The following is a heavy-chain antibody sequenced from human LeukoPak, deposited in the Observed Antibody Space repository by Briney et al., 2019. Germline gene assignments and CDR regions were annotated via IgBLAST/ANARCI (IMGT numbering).Heavy chain of an antibody. J-gene: IGHJ3*02. D-gene: IGHD2-2*03. V-gene: IGHV3-33*01. CDR3: ARDGSKGAFDI. Sequence: GGSLRLSCAASGFTFSSYGMHWVRQAPGKGLEWVAVIWYDGSNKYYADSVKGRFTISRDNSKNTLYLQMNSLRAEDTAVYYCARDGSKGAFDIWGQGTMVTVSS. CDR1: GFTFSSYG. CDR2: IWYDGSNK.